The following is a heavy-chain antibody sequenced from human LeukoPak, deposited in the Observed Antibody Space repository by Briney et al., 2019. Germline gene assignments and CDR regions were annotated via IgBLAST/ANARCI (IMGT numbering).Heavy chain of an antibody. Sequence: GGSLRLSCAASGFAFSSLAMHWVRQAPGKGLEWVAFISYDENNQYYADSVKGRFTISRDNSKNTLYLQMNNLRAEDTAIYYCARVGSRYCSGANCYDGFWGQGTLVSVSS. CDR1: GFAFSSLA. V-gene: IGHV3-30-3*01. CDR2: ISYDENNQ. J-gene: IGHJ4*02. D-gene: IGHD2-15*01. CDR3: ARVGSRYCSGANCYDGF.